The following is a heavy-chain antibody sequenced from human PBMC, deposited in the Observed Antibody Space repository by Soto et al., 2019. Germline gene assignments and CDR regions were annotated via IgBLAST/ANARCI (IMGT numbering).Heavy chain of an antibody. D-gene: IGHD3-10*01. CDR2: IYSGGST. CDR1: GFTVSSNY. V-gene: IGHV3-66*01. Sequence: EVQLVESGGGLVQPGGSLRLSCAASGFTVSSNYMSWVRQAPGKGLEWVSVIYSGGSTYYADSVKGRFTISRDNSKNTLYLPMNSLRAEDTAVYECARDRVPTGMDVWGQGTTVTVSS. J-gene: IGHJ6*02. CDR3: ARDRVPTGMDV.